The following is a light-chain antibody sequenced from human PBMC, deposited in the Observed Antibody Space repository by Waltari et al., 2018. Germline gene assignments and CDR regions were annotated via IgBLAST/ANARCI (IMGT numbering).Light chain of an antibody. J-gene: IGKJ4*01. V-gene: IGKV2-28*01. CDR3: MQALEAPLT. Sequence: IVMTQSPFSLPVTPGEPASISCRSSQSLLYSNGYTYLDWYLQKPGQPPQLLIYLVSNRASGVPDRFSGSGSGTDFTLKISRVEAEDVGVYYCMQALEAPLTFGGGTKVEI. CDR2: LVS. CDR1: QSLLYSNGYTY.